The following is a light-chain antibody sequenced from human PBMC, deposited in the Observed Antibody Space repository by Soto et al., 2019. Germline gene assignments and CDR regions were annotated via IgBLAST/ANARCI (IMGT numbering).Light chain of an antibody. CDR1: QSINRY. CDR2: GAS. Sequence: EVVMTQSPATLSVSPGERATLSCRASQSINRYLAWYQHKPGQAPRLLIYGASNRATGIPARFSGSGSGTDFTLTISSLEPEDFAVYYCQQRSNWPSITFGQGTRLEIK. J-gene: IGKJ5*01. CDR3: QQRSNWPSIT. V-gene: IGKV3-11*01.